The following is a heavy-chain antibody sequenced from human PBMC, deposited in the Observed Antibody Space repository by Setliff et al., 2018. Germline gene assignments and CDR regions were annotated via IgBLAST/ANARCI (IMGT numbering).Heavy chain of an antibody. J-gene: IGHJ3*02. D-gene: IGHD1-26*01. CDR2: ISSYNDNT. CDR1: GYTFTDFG. CDR3: ARSRDSGFYHQRDAYDI. Sequence: ASVKVSCKASGYTFTDFGINWVRQAPGQGLEWMGWISSYNDNTKSAQKFQGRITMTTDTATTTSYMELRSLRSDDTAVYYCARSRDSGFYHQRDAYDIWGQGTMVTVSS. V-gene: IGHV1-18*01.